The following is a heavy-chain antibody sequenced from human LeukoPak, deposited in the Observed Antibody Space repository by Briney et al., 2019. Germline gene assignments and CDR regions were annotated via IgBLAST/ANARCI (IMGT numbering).Heavy chain of an antibody. Sequence: SETLSLTCAVYGGSFSGYYWSWIRQPPGKGLEWIGEINHSGSTNYNPSLKSRVTISVDTSKNQFSLKLSSVTAADTAVYYCARGVSWDGAASSYYYYYYMDVWGKGTTVTVSS. CDR1: GGSFSGYY. J-gene: IGHJ6*03. V-gene: IGHV4-34*01. CDR2: INHSGST. D-gene: IGHD2-15*01. CDR3: ARGVSWDGAASSYYYYYYMDV.